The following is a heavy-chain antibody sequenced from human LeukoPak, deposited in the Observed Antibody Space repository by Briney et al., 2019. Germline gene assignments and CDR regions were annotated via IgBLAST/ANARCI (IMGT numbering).Heavy chain of an antibody. CDR3: ASQTTGWYFDL. J-gene: IGHJ2*01. CDR1: GGSISSYY. CDR2: IYYSGST. V-gene: IGHV4-59*01. D-gene: IGHD1-1*01. Sequence: ASETLSLTCTVSGGSISSYYWSWIRQPPGKGLEWIGYIYYSGSTNYNPSLKSRVTISVDTSKNPFSLKLSSVTAADTAVYYCASQTTGWYFDLWGRGTLVTVSS.